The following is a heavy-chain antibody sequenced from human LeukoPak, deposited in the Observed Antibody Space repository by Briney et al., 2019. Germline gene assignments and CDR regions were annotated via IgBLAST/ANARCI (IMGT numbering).Heavy chain of an antibody. CDR1: GFTFSSYA. Sequence: GGSLRLSCAASGFTFSSYAMSWVRQAPGKGLEWVSTISGSGGSTYYADSVKGRFTISRNNSKNTLYLQMNSLRAEDTAVYYCARVAYYYDSAGLYLNYFYGMDVWGQGTTVTVSS. J-gene: IGHJ6*02. D-gene: IGHD3-22*01. V-gene: IGHV3-23*01. CDR3: ARVAYYYDSAGLYLNYFYGMDV. CDR2: ISGSGGST.